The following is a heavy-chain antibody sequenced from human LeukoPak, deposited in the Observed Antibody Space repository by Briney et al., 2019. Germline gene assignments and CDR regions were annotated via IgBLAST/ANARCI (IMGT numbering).Heavy chain of an antibody. Sequence: QTGGSPRLSCAASGFTFSSYAMSWVRQAPGKGLEWVSAISGSGGSTYYADSVKGRFTISRDNSKNTLYLQMNSLRAEDTAVYYCAKDLRRKVAAAGPTYFDYWGQGTLVTVSS. V-gene: IGHV3-23*01. CDR2: ISGSGGST. J-gene: IGHJ4*02. D-gene: IGHD6-13*01. CDR1: GFTFSSYA. CDR3: AKDLRRKVAAAGPTYFDY.